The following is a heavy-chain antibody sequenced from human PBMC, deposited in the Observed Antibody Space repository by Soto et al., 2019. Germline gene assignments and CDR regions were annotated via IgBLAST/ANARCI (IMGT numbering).Heavy chain of an antibody. CDR3: ARLRSQAENYYYYYGMDV. CDR2: IYYSGST. Sequence: PSETLSLTCTVSGGSISSYYWSWIRQPPGKGLEWIGYIYYSGSTNYNPSLKSRVTISVDTSKNQFSLKLSSVTAADTAVYYCARLRSQAENYYYYYGMDVWGQGTTVTVS. V-gene: IGHV4-59*08. J-gene: IGHJ6*02. D-gene: IGHD2-15*01. CDR1: GGSISSYY.